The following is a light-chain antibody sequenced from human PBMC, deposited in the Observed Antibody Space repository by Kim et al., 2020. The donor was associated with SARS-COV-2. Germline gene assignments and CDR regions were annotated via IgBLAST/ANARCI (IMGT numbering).Light chain of an antibody. V-gene: IGLV2-14*03. CDR1: SSDVGGYNY. J-gene: IGLJ2*01. CDR3: SSYTSSHTVV. CDR2: DVS. Sequence: QSALTQPASVSGSPGQSITISCTGTSSDVGGYNYVSWYQQHPGKAPKIMIYDVSNRPSGVSNRFSGSKSINTASLTISGLQAEDEADYYCSSYTSSHTVVFGGGTKLTVL.